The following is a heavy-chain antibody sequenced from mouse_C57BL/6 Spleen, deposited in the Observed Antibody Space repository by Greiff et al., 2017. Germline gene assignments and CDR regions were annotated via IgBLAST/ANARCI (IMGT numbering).Heavy chain of an antibody. Sequence: QVQLKQPGAELVKPGASVKVSCKASGYTFTSYWMHWVKQRPGQGLEWIGRIHPSDSATNYTQKFKGKATLTVDKTSSTAYMQLSSLTSEDSAVYYCAITFDYAMDYWGQGTSVTVSS. CDR2: IHPSDSAT. CDR1: GYTFTSYW. J-gene: IGHJ4*01. CDR3: AITFDYAMDY. V-gene: IGHV1-74*01.